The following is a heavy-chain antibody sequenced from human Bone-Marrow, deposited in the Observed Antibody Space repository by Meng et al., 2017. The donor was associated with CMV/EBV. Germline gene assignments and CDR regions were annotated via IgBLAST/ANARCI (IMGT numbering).Heavy chain of an antibody. CDR3: ARTQDTAMVAYYFDY. V-gene: IGHV4-4*07. J-gene: IGHJ4*02. CDR1: GGSIVSYY. Sequence: SGQVLRNSAWTHSLTYPFSGGSIVSYYGVGTRQTAGKGLEWIGRTYTSGSTNYNPSLKSRVTMSVDTSKNQFSLKLSSVTAADTAVYYCARTQDTAMVAYYFDYWGQGTLVTVSS. D-gene: IGHD5-18*01. CDR2: TYTSGST.